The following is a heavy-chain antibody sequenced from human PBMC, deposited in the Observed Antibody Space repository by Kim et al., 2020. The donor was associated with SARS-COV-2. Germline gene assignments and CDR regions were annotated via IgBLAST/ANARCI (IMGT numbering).Heavy chain of an antibody. D-gene: IGHD4-17*01. CDR2: IKEDGSEK. V-gene: IGHV3-7*03. J-gene: IGHJ3*02. CDR3: ATVFWGAFDI. Sequence: GGSLRLSCAASGFTLSRYWMSWGRQAPGKGLEWVATIKEDGSEKYYVDSVKGRFTMSRNNAKNSVYLQMNSLRAEDTAVYYCATVFWGAFDIWGQGTMVTVSS. CDR1: GFTLSRYW.